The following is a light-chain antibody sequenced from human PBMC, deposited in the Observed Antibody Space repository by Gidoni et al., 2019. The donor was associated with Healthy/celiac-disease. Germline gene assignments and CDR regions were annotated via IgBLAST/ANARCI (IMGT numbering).Light chain of an antibody. Sequence: SYVLTQPPSVSVAPGKTARITCGGNNIGSKSVHWYQQKPGQAPVLVIYYDSDRPSGIPERFSGSNSGNTATLTISRVEAGDEADYYCQVRDSSSDHPEVFGGGTKLTVL. V-gene: IGLV3-21*04. J-gene: IGLJ2*01. CDR1: NIGSKS. CDR2: YDS. CDR3: QVRDSSSDHPEV.